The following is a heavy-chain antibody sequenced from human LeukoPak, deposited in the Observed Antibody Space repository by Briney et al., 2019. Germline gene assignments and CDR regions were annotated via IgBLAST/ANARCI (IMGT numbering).Heavy chain of an antibody. CDR3: ARDHGYSYGYFDY. D-gene: IGHD5-18*01. CDR2: ISSSSSYI. CDR1: GFTFSSYN. Sequence: GGSLRLSCAASGFTFSSYNMNWVRQAPGKGLEWVSSISSSSSYIYYADSVKGRFAISRDNAKNSLYLQMNSLRAEDTAVYYCARDHGYSYGYFDYWGQGTLVTVSS. J-gene: IGHJ4*02. V-gene: IGHV3-21*01.